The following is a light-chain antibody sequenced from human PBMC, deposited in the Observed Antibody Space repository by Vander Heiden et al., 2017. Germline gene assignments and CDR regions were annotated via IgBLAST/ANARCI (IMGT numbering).Light chain of an antibody. Sequence: DIQMTQSPSSLSASVGDRVTITCRASQSISSYVNWYQQKPGKAPKRLIYAASSLQSRVPARLSGSGSGTDFTLTISSLQTEDLATDDCQQSYSTPRTFGGETNEEI. CDR2: AAS. CDR3: QQSYSTPRT. CDR1: QSISSY. J-gene: IGKJ4*01. V-gene: IGKV1-39*01.